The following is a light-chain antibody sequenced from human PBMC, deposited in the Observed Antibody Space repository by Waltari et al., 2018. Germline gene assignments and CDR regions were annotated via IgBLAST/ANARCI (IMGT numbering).Light chain of an antibody. CDR3: SAWDYNLNAYV. J-gene: IGLJ1*01. Sequence: QPGLSQPPSASKGLRQTATPTCTGHSNNVGNQGAAWLQRRQGHTPKHLTDRENARPSGISERFSASRSGNTASLTITGLQPEDDADYYCSAWDYNLNAYVFGTGTTVTVL. CDR2: REN. CDR1: SNNVGNQG. V-gene: IGLV10-54*04.